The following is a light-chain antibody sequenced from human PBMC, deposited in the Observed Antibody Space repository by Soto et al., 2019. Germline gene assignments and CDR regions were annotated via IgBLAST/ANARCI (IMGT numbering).Light chain of an antibody. Sequence: DIQMTQSPSSVSASVGDRVTITCRASQDISNWLAWYQQKPGKAPKRLIYSASSLQSGVPSRFSGSGSGTDFTLTISSLQPEDFATDDGQEAYCLPFTFCPGTKV. J-gene: IGKJ3*01. CDR1: QDISNW. CDR3: QEAYCLPFT. V-gene: IGKV1-12*02. CDR2: SAS.